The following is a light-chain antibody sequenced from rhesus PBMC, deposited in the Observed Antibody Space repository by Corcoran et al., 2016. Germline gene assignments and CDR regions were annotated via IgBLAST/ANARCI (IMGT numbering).Light chain of an antibody. CDR3: MQALEFPLT. J-gene: IGKJ4*01. Sequence: DIVMTQTPLSLPVTPGEPASISCRSSQSLLDSEGGNSYLHWYLQKPGQSPQLLIYEGSNRASGVPERFSGSGSDTDFTLKISRVEAEDVGVYYCMQALEFPLTFGGGTKVEIK. CDR1: QSLLDSEGGNSY. V-gene: IGKV2-104*02. CDR2: EGS.